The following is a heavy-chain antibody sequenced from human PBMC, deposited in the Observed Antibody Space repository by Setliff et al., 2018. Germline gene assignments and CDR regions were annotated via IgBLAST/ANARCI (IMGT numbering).Heavy chain of an antibody. J-gene: IGHJ6*03. V-gene: IGHV3-7*01. CDR2: IKQDGSEK. CDR1: GFTFSSYW. Sequence: PGGSLRLSCAASGFTFSSYWMSWVRQAPGKGLEWVANIKQDGSEKYYVDSVKGRFTISRDNAKNSLYLQMSSLRAEDTAVYYCARDGRTRYYYYYMDVWGKGTTVTVSS. CDR3: ARDGRTRYYYYYMDV.